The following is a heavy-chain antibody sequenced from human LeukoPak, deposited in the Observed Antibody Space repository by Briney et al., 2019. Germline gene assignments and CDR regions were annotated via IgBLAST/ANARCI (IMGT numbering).Heavy chain of an antibody. J-gene: IGHJ4*02. D-gene: IGHD2-2*01. CDR3: ARDCTSTSCYVFDY. CDR2: ISGSSTYT. Sequence: GGSLRLSCAASGFTFSDYYMSWIRQAPGKGLEWVSYISGSSTYTNYAESVKGRFTISRDNAKNLLYLQMNSLRAEDTAVYHCARDCTSTSCYVFDYWGQGTLVSASS. CDR1: GFTFSDYY. V-gene: IGHV3-11*05.